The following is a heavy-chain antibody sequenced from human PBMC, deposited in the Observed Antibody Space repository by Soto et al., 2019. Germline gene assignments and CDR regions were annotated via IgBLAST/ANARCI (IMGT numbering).Heavy chain of an antibody. D-gene: IGHD6-19*01. Sequence: SVKVSCKASGGTFSSYAIGWVRQAPGQGLEWMGGIIPILGTVKYAQKFQGRVTITADESTGTAYMELSSLRSEDTAVYYCARDHNAVAGNYYFDYWGPGTQVTVSS. V-gene: IGHV1-69*13. CDR2: IIPILGTV. J-gene: IGHJ4*02. CDR1: GGTFSSYA. CDR3: ARDHNAVAGNYYFDY.